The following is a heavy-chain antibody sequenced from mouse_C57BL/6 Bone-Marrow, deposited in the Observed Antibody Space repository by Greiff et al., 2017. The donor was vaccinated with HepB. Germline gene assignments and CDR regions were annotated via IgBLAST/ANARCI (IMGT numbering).Heavy chain of an antibody. V-gene: IGHV1-55*01. CDR1: GYTFTSYW. CDR2: IYPGSGST. CDR3: ARWGTGTRGLDY. Sequence: QVQLQQPGAELVKPGASVKMSCKASGYTFTSYWITWVKQRPGQGLEWIGDIYPGSGSTNYNEKFKSKATLTVDTSSSTAYMQLSSLTSEDSAVYYCARWGTGTRGLDYWSQGTTPTVSS. D-gene: IGHD4-1*01. J-gene: IGHJ2*01.